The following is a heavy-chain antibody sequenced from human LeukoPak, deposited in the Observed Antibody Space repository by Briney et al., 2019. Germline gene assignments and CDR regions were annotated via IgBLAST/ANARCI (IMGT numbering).Heavy chain of an antibody. CDR3: ARGVTTVDY. D-gene: IGHD4-17*01. CDR2: IWYDGSNK. V-gene: IGHV3-33*01. Sequence: GGSLRLSCAASGFTFSNFAMHWVRQAPGKGLEWEAVIWYDGSNKYYADSVKGRFTISRDNSKNTLYLQMNSLTAEDTAVYYCARGVTTVDYWGPGTLVTVSP. CDR1: GFTFSNFA. J-gene: IGHJ4*02.